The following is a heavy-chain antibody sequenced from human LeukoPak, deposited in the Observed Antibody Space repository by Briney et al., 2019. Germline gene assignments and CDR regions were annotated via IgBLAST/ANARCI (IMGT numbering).Heavy chain of an antibody. CDR2: INWNGGST. CDR1: GFTFDDCG. Sequence: AGGSLRLSCAASGFTFDDCGMSWVRQAPGKGLEWVSGINWNGGSTGYADSVKGRFTISRDNAKNSLYLQTNSLRAEDTAVYYCARGVRELDYWGQGTLVTVSS. D-gene: IGHD1-26*01. J-gene: IGHJ4*02. CDR3: ARGVRELDY. V-gene: IGHV3-20*04.